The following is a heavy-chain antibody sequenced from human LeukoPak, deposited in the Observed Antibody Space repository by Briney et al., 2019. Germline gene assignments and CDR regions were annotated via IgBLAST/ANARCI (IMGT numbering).Heavy chain of an antibody. CDR3: ARGPYSYDSSGAFDI. D-gene: IGHD3-22*01. CDR2: FYHSGST. V-gene: IGHV4-39*07. Sequence: PSETLSLTCTVSGDSINTNIYYWGWIRQPPGKGLEWIGSFYHSGSTYYNPSLKSRVTISVDTSKNQFSLKLSSVTAADTAVYFCARGPYSYDSSGAFDIWGQGTMVTVSS. CDR1: GDSINTNIYY. J-gene: IGHJ3*02.